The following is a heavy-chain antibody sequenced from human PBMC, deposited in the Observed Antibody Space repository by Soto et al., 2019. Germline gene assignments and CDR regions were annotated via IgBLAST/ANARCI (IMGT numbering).Heavy chain of an antibody. D-gene: IGHD3-22*01. Sequence: GGSLRLSCAASGFTFSNAWMSWVRQAPGKGLEWGGRIKSKTDGGTTDYAAPVKGRFTISRDDSKNTLYLQMNSLKTEDTAVYYCTTLTHFNYYDSSGYYGYWGQGTLVTVSS. J-gene: IGHJ4*02. CDR3: TTLTHFNYYDSSGYYGY. CDR1: GFTFSNAW. CDR2: IKSKTDGGTT. V-gene: IGHV3-15*01.